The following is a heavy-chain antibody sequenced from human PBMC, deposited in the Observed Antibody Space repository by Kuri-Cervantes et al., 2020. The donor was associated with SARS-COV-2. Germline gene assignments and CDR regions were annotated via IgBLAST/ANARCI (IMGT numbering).Heavy chain of an antibody. Sequence: LRLSCAVYGGSFSGYYWGWIRQPPGKGLEWIGEINHSGSTNYNPSLKSRVTISVDTSKKQFSLKLSSVTASDTAVYYCARGKIYDYVRGGYRSSWFDSWGQGTLVTVSS. J-gene: IGHJ5*01. CDR2: INHSGST. CDR1: GGSFSGYY. CDR3: ARGKIYDYVRGGYRSSWFDS. D-gene: IGHD3-16*02. V-gene: IGHV4-34*01.